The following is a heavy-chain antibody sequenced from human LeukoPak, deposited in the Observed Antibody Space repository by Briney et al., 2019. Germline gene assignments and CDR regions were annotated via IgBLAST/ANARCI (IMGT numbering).Heavy chain of an antibody. D-gene: IGHD6-19*01. V-gene: IGHV3-7*01. Sequence: GGSLRLSCAASGFTFNNNWMSWVRQAPGKGLEWVANIDHDGSEKYYVDSVKGRFTISRDNAKNSLYLQMNSLRAEDTAVYYCAKVISSGWPYYYYGMDVWGQGTTVTVSS. CDR2: IDHDGSEK. CDR1: GFTFNNNW. J-gene: IGHJ6*02. CDR3: AKVISSGWPYYYYGMDV.